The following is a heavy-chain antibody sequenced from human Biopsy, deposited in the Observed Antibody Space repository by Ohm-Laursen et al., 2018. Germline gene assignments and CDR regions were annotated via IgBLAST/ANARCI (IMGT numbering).Heavy chain of an antibody. CDR1: GTSFNDYS. CDR3: ARGLPRIAPMVRGRRTWFDP. Sequence: TLSLTCAVFGTSFNDYSWTWIRQPPGKGLEWIGEINHSGSTNYKPSLDSRVAISADTSKNQFSLNLYSVTAADTAVYFCARGLPRIAPMVRGRRTWFDPWGQGTLVTVSS. J-gene: IGHJ5*02. CDR2: INHSGST. D-gene: IGHD3-10*01. V-gene: IGHV4-34*01.